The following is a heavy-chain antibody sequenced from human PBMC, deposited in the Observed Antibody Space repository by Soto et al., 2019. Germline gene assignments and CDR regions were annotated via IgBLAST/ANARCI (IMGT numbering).Heavy chain of an antibody. CDR2: INHSGST. CDR1: GGSFSGYY. CDR3: ARGASSSWVDY. Sequence: QVQLQQWGAGLLKPSETLSLTCAVYGGSFSGYYWSWIRQPPGKGLEWIGEINHSGSTNYNPSLRGRGTISVDTSKNQFSLKLSSVAAADTAVYYCARGASSSWVDYWGQGTLVTVSS. V-gene: IGHV4-34*01. J-gene: IGHJ4*02. D-gene: IGHD6-13*01.